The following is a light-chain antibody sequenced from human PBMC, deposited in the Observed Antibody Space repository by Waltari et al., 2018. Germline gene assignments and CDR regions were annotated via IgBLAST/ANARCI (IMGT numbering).Light chain of an antibody. J-gene: IGLJ1*01. CDR2: ENR. Sequence: QSVLPQPPSVSGAPGQRVTIPCTGSTSNIGAGCAFPCYQHLPGIAPKLLIKENRNRPSGVPDRFSGSKSGTSASLAITGLQAEDEADYYCQSFDSSLGGSVFGTGTKVSVL. CDR1: TSNIGAGCA. CDR3: QSFDSSLGGSV. V-gene: IGLV1-40*01.